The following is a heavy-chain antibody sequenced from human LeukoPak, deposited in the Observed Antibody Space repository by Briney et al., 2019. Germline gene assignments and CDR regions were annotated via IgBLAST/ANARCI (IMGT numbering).Heavy chain of an antibody. CDR3: TRGYCSGGSCYSPFDY. D-gene: IGHD2-15*01. J-gene: IGHJ4*02. Sequence: PGGSLRLSCTASGFTFGDYAMSWFRQAPGKGLEWVGFIRSKAYGGTTEYAASVKGRFTISRDDSKSIAYLQMNSLKTEDTAVCYCTRGYCSGGSCYSPFDYWGQGTLVTVSS. V-gene: IGHV3-49*03. CDR1: GFTFGDYA. CDR2: IRSKAYGGTT.